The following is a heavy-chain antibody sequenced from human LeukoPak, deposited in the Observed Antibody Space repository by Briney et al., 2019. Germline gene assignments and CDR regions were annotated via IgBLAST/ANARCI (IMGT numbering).Heavy chain of an antibody. CDR2: IIPILGMA. D-gene: IGHD3-22*01. CDR1: GGTFSSYA. V-gene: IGHV1-69*04. CDR3: ARGLDYYDSSGYYPDYYGMDV. J-gene: IGHJ6*02. Sequence: SVKVSCKASGGTFSSYAISWVRQAPGQGLEWMGRIIPILGMANYAQKFQGRVTITADKSTSTAYMELSSLRSEDTAVYYCARGLDYYDSSGYYPDYYGMDVWGQGTTVTVSS.